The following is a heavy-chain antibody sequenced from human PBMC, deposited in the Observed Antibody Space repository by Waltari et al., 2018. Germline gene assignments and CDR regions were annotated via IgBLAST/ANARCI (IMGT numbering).Heavy chain of an antibody. CDR2: ISGSGGST. D-gene: IGHD6-6*01. J-gene: IGHJ5*02. CDR1: GFPFSSYA. Sequence: EVQLLESGGGLVQPGGSLRLSCAASGFPFSSYAMRWVRQAPGKGLEWVSAISGSGGSTYYADSVKGRFTISRDNSKNTLYLQMNSLRAEDTAVYYCAKDVYSSNWFDPWGQGTLVTVSS. V-gene: IGHV3-23*01. CDR3: AKDVYSSNWFDP.